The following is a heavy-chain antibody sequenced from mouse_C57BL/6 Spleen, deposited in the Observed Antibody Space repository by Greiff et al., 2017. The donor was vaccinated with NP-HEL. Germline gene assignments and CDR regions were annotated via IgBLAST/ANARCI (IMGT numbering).Heavy chain of an antibody. V-gene: IGHV3-6*01. J-gene: IGHJ4*01. Sequence: EVQLQESGPGLVKPSQSLSLTCSVTGYSITSGYYWNWIRQFPGNKLEWMGYISYDGSNNYNPSLKNRISITRDTSKNQFFLKLNSVTTEDTATYCCARERIPYAMDYWGQGTSVTVSS. CDR3: ARERIPYAMDY. CDR1: GYSITSGYY. D-gene: IGHD5-1-1*01. CDR2: ISYDGSN.